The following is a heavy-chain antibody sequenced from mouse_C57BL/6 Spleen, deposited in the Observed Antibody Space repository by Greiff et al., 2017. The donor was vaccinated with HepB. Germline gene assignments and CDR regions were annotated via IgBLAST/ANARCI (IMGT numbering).Heavy chain of an antibody. J-gene: IGHJ4*01. D-gene: IGHD2-5*01. Sequence: EVKLVESGEGLVKPGGSLKLSCAASGFTFSSYAMSWVRQTPEKRLEWVAYISSGGDYIYYADTVKGRFTISRDNARNTLYLQMSSLKSEDTAMYYSTRAGYSNYRYAMDYWGQGTSVTVSS. CDR3: TRAGYSNYRYAMDY. CDR2: ISSGGDYI. V-gene: IGHV5-9-1*02. CDR1: GFTFSSYA.